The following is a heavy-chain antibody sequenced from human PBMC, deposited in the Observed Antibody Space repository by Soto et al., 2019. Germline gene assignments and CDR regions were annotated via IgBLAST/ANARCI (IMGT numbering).Heavy chain of an antibody. J-gene: IGHJ4*02. CDR3: ARDGNYYDRSGPGFDY. CDR2: ISYDGSNK. Sequence: QVQLVEYGGGVVQPGRSLRLSCAASGFTFSSYGMHWIRQAPGKGLEWVAVISYDGSNKYYADSVKGRFTISRDNSKNTLYLQMNSLRAEDTAVYYCARDGNYYDRSGPGFDYWGQGTLVTVSS. D-gene: IGHD3-22*01. V-gene: IGHV3-30*03. CDR1: GFTFSSYG.